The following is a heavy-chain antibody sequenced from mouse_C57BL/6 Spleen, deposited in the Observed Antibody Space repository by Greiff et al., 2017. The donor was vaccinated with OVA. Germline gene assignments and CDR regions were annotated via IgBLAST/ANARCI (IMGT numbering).Heavy chain of an antibody. D-gene: IGHD1-1*02. CDR3: ARGVATDYFDY. J-gene: IGHJ2*01. Sequence: VQVVESGAELAKPGASVQLSCKASGYTFTSYWMHWVKQRPGQGLEWIGYINPSSGYTKYNQKFKDKATLTADKSSSTAYMQLSSLTYEDSAVYYCARGVATDYFDYWGQGTTLTVSS. CDR2: INPSSGYT. CDR1: GYTFTSYW. V-gene: IGHV1-7*01.